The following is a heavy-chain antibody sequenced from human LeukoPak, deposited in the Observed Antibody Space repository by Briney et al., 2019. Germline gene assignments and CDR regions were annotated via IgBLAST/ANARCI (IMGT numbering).Heavy chain of an antibody. CDR2: ISAYNGNT. CDR1: GYTFTSYG. V-gene: IGHV1-18*01. Sequence: ASVKVSCKASGYTFTSYGISWVRQAPGQGLEWMGWISAYNGNTNYAQKLQGRVTMTTDTSTSTAYMELRSLRSDDTAVYYCARDRTAYCSSTSCRGNGFDPWGQGTLVTVSS. CDR3: ARDRTAYCSSTSCRGNGFDP. J-gene: IGHJ5*02. D-gene: IGHD2-2*01.